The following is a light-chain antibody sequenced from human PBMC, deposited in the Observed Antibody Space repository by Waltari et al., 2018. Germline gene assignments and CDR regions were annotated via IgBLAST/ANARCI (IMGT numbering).Light chain of an antibody. J-gene: IGKJ1*01. Sequence: DIQMTQSPSTLSASVGDRVTITCRASQSISDWLAWYQQKSGKAPKLLIYRASSLESGVPSRFSGSGSGTEFTLTISSLQPDDFATYYCQQYKSYPWMFGQGTKVEIK. CDR1: QSISDW. CDR2: RAS. V-gene: IGKV1-5*03. CDR3: QQYKSYPWM.